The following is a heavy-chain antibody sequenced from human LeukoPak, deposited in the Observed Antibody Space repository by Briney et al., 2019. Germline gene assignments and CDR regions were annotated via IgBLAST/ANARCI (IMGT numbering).Heavy chain of an antibody. CDR2: IRYDGSNK. CDR3: AKDWAAETSQYYLDY. V-gene: IGHV3-30*02. CDR1: GFTFGSYG. Sequence: GVSLSLSCAASGFTFGSYGMHWVRQAPGHGLEWVAFIRYDGSNKYYADSVKGRFTISRDNSKNTLYLQMNSLRAEDTAVYYCAKDWAAETSQYYLDYWGQGTLVTVSS. J-gene: IGHJ4*02. D-gene: IGHD6-25*01.